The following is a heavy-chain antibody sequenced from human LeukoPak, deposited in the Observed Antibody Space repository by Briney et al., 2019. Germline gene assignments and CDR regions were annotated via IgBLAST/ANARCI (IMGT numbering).Heavy chain of an antibody. J-gene: IGHJ1*01. D-gene: IGHD1-1*01. Sequence: GGSLRLSCAASGFTFDDYGMTWVRQVPGKGLEWIAEINWIGDTTRYGDSVKGRFTISRDNAKNSLDLQINSLRVEDTAFYYCATNPPGRTYLQDWGQGTLVTVSS. CDR1: GFTFDDYG. CDR2: INWIGDTT. CDR3: ATNPPGRTYLQD. V-gene: IGHV3-20*04.